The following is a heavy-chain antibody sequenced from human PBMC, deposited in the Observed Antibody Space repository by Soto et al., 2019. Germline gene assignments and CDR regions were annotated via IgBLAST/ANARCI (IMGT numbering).Heavy chain of an antibody. D-gene: IGHD1-1*01. V-gene: IGHV1-69*17. CDR2: ILPLFGIA. Sequence: QVQLVQSGAEVKKPGSSVKVSCKASGDIFSSSAISWVRQAPGLGLEGMGGILPLFGIANYAQNFQGRVTITAEKSTGTVYMELSSLRAEDTAVYYCARRGGNEWFDPWSQGTLITVSS. CDR1: GDIFSSSA. J-gene: IGHJ5*02. CDR3: ARRGGNEWFDP.